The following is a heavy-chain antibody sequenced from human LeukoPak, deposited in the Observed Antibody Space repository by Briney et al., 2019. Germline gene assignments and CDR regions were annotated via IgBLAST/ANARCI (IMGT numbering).Heavy chain of an antibody. CDR3: ARDLSGGYCIDY. D-gene: IGHD1-26*01. V-gene: IGHV3-30*03. Sequence: GGSLRLSCAASGFTFSSHGMHWVRQAPGKGLEWVVVISYDGSKKYYADSVKGRFTISRDNSKNTLYVQMNNLRAEDTAVYYCARDLSGGYCIDYWGQGTLVTVSS. CDR2: ISYDGSKK. J-gene: IGHJ4*02. CDR1: GFTFSSHG.